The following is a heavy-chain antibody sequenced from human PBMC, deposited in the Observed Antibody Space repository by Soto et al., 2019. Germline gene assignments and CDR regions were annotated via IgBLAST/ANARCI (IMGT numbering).Heavy chain of an antibody. CDR3: AGVRLGVDTGDFDY. D-gene: IGHD5-18*01. V-gene: IGHV1-46*01. CDR2: INPSGGST. J-gene: IGHJ4*02. CDR1: GYTFTSYY. Sequence: QVQLVQSGAEVKKPGASVKVSCKASGYTFTSYYMHWVRQAPGQGLEWMGIINPSGGSTSYAQKFQGIVTMTRDTSTSTVYMELCSLISEDTAVYYCAGVRLGVDTGDFDYWGQRTLVTVSS.